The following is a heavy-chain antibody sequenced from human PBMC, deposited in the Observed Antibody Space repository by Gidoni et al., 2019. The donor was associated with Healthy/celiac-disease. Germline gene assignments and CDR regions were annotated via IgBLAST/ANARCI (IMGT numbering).Heavy chain of an antibody. J-gene: IGHJ3*02. CDR1: GFTFSSYS. V-gene: IGHV3-21*01. CDR2: ISSSSSYR. CDR3: ARRQIDFDWSIIREGAFDI. Sequence: EVQLVESGGGLVKPGGSLRLSCAASGFTFSSYSMNLVRQAPGKGLEWVSSISSSSSYRYYADSVKGRFTISRDNAKNSLYLQMNSLRAEDTAVYYCARRQIDFDWSIIREGAFDIWGQGTMVTVSS. D-gene: IGHD3-9*01.